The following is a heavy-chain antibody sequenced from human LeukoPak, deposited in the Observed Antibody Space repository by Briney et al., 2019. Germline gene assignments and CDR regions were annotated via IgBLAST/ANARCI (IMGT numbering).Heavy chain of an antibody. Sequence: ASVKVSCKASGYTFTGYYMHWVRQAPGQGLEWMGWINPNSGGTNYAQKFQGRVTMTRDTSISTAYMELSRLRSDDTAVYYCASVDSGYSYGYRDYRGQGTLVTVSS. D-gene: IGHD5-18*01. CDR3: ASVDSGYSYGYRDY. CDR1: GYTFTGYY. V-gene: IGHV1-2*02. CDR2: INPNSGGT. J-gene: IGHJ4*02.